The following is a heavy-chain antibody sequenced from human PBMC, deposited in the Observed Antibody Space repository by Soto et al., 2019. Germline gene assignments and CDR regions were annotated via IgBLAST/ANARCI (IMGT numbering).Heavy chain of an antibody. CDR3: ARGYVDTAMVRHLDY. CDR1: GGTFSSYA. CDR2: IIPIFGTA. J-gene: IGHJ4*02. V-gene: IGHV1-69*13. Sequence: SVKVSCKASGGTFSSYAISWVRQVPGQGLEWMGGIIPIFGTANYAQKFQGRVTITADESTSTAYMELSSLRSEDTAVYYCARGYVDTAMVRHLDYWGQGTLVTVSS. D-gene: IGHD5-18*01.